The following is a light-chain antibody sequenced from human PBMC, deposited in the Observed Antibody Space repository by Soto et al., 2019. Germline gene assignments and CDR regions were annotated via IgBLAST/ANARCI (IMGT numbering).Light chain of an antibody. CDR3: QQYGSSIT. CDR1: QSVSNTY. V-gene: IGKV3-20*01. J-gene: IGKJ5*01. CDR2: DAS. Sequence: DTLSLSPGESATLSFRASQSVSNTYLAWYQQKPGQAPRLLIYDASSRATGIPDRFSGSGSGTDFTLTISRLEPEDFAVYYCQQYGSSITFGQGTLLEIK.